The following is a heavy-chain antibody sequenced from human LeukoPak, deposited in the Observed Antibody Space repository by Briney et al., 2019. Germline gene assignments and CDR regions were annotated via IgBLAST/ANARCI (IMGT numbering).Heavy chain of an antibody. Sequence: SETLSLTCTVSGGSISSYYWSWIRQPPGKGLEWIGYIYYSGSTNYNPSLKSRVTISVDTSKNQFSLKLSSVTAADTVVYYCARYGEAGIMIFGVIKPIKNWLDPWGQGTLVTVSS. D-gene: IGHD3-3*01. V-gene: IGHV4-59*01. J-gene: IGHJ5*02. CDR3: ARYGEAGIMIFGVIKPIKNWLDP. CDR1: GGSISSYY. CDR2: IYYSGST.